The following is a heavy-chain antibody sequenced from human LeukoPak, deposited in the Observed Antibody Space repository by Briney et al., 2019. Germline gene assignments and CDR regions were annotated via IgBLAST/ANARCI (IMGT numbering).Heavy chain of an antibody. Sequence: NPGGSLRLSCAASGFSFSSYSMNWVRQAPGKGLGWVSCISTSSSYIYYADSVKGRFTISRDNAKNSLYLQMNSLRAEDTALYYCARGSGVLYEPPYPYWGQGTLVTVSS. CDR2: ISTSSSYI. D-gene: IGHD2/OR15-2a*01. CDR3: ARGSGVLYEPPYPY. J-gene: IGHJ4*02. CDR1: GFSFSSYS. V-gene: IGHV3-21*04.